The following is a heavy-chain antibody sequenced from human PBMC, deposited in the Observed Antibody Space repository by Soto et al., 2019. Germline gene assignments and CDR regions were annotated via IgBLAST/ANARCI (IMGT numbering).Heavy chain of an antibody. CDR1: GYSFTSYW. D-gene: IGHD6-19*01. Sequence: GESLKISCKGSGYSFTSYWIGWVRQMPGKGLEWMGIIYPGDSDTRYSPSFQGQVTISADKSISTAYLQWSSLKASDTATYYCARLGIAVAGTYGMDVWGQGTTVTSP. CDR3: ARLGIAVAGTYGMDV. J-gene: IGHJ6*02. V-gene: IGHV5-51*01. CDR2: IYPGDSDT.